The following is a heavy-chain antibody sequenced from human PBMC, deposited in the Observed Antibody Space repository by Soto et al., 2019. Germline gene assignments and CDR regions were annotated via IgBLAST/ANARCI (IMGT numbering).Heavy chain of an antibody. CDR2: ISTYSGDT. J-gene: IGHJ5*02. Sequence: QVHLVQSGVEVKTPGASVKVSCQASGYTFFTYDISWVRQAPGQGLERMGWISTYSGDTKYAQKFQGRVTMTTDTSTTTAYLELRSLRSDDTAVYYCARHHGPTTSENWFDPWAREPWSPSPQ. CDR1: GYTFFTYD. CDR3: ARHHGPTTSENWFDP. D-gene: IGHD5-12*01. V-gene: IGHV1-18*01.